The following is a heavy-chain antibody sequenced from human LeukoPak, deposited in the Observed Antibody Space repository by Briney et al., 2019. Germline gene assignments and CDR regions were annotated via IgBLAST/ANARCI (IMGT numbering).Heavy chain of an antibody. V-gene: IGHV4-59*01. CDR3: ARHDYGGNSAWFDP. CDR1: GGSIRGFF. J-gene: IGHJ5*02. CDR2: IFYSGGT. Sequence: SETLSLTCTVSGGSIRGFFWSWIRQPPGKGLEWIGYIFYSGGTYYNPSLMSRVTISVDMFTNQFSLKLTSVTAADTAVYYCARHDYGGNSAWFDPWGQGTLVTVSS. D-gene: IGHD4-23*01.